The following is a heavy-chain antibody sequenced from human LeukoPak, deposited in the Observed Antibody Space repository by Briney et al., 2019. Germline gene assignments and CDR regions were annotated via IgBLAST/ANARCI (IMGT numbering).Heavy chain of an antibody. D-gene: IGHD5-12*01. J-gene: IGHJ5*02. CDR2: ISGSGGST. CDR3: ARGAAVDIVATIQGT. V-gene: IGHV3-23*01. Sequence: GGSLRLSCAASGFTFSSYAMSWVRQAPGKGLEWVSAISGSGGSTYYADSVKGRFTISRDNSKNTLYLQMNSLRAEDTAVYYCARGAAVDIVATIQGTWGQGTLVTVSS. CDR1: GFTFSSYA.